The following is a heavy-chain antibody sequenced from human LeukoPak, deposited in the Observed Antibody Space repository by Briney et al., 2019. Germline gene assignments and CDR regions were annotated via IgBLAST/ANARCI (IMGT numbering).Heavy chain of an antibody. CDR1: GFTFSSYG. J-gene: IGHJ6*03. CDR3: ARRGYYYGSGYYYYYYMDV. Sequence: PGGSLRLSCAASGFTFSSYGMHWVRQAPGKGLEWVANIKQDGTEKYYVDSVKGRFTISRDNAKNSLYLQMNSLRAEDTAVYYCARRGYYYGSGYYYYYYMDVWGKGTTITISS. D-gene: IGHD3-10*01. V-gene: IGHV3-7*03. CDR2: IKQDGTEK.